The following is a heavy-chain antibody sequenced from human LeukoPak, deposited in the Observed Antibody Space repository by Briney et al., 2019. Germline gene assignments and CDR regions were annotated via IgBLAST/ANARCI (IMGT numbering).Heavy chain of an antibody. D-gene: IGHD2-2*01. CDR1: GGTFSSYA. CDR3: ATDCSSTSCYGF. V-gene: IGHV1-69*06. Sequence: SVKVSCKASGGTFSSYAISCVRQAPGQGLEWMGGIIPIFGTANYAQKFQGRVTITADKSTSTAYMELSSLRSEDTAVYYCATDCSSTSCYGFWGQGTLVTVSS. CDR2: IIPIFGTA. J-gene: IGHJ4*02.